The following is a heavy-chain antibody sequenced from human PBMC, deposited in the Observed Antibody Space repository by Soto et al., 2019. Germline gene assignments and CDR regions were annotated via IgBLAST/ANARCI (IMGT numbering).Heavy chain of an antibody. J-gene: IGHJ6*02. CDR3: AREGDCSSSFCSPSYYYGMDV. CDR1: CYPFTSYG. CDR2: ISSYNGNT. V-gene: IGHV1-18*01. Sequence: SSVKVSFKGTCYPFTSYGFSWVRQAPGQGLEWMGWISSYNGNTNYAQNLQGRVTMTTDTSTSTAYMELRSLRSDDTAVYYCAREGDCSSSFCSPSYYYGMDVWGQGTTVTVSS. D-gene: IGHD2-2*01.